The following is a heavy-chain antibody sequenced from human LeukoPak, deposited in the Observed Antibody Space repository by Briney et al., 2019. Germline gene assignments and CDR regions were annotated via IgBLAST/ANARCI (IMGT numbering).Heavy chain of an antibody. CDR2: ISYDGSNK. V-gene: IGHV3-30*01. J-gene: IGHJ4*02. Sequence: GGGLRLSCAASGLTFSSYAMHWVRQAPGKGREWVAVISYDGSNKYYADFVKGRFSITRDNPKNTQYLQMNGLRAEDTAVYYCARGRARRDKAFDYWGQGTLVTVSS. CDR1: GLTFSSYA. D-gene: IGHD6-6*01. CDR3: ARGRARRDKAFDY.